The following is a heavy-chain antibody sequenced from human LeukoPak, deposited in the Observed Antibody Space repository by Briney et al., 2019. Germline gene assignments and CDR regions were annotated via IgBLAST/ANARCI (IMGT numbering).Heavy chain of an antibody. J-gene: IGHJ4*02. CDR1: GFTFSSQG. CDR2: ISGSGGST. D-gene: IGHD1-26*01. V-gene: IGHV3-23*01. CDR3: AKDRGQWEPYDY. Sequence: PGGSLRLSCAASGFTFSSQGMSWVRQAPGKGLEWVSAISGSGGSTYYADSVKGRFTISRDNSKNTLYLQMNSLRAEDTAVYYCAKDRGQWEPYDYWGQGTLVTVSS.